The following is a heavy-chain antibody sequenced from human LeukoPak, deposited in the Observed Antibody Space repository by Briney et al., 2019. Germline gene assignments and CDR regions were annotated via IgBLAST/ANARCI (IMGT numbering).Heavy chain of an antibody. J-gene: IGHJ4*02. Sequence: PGGSLRLSCAASGFTFSSYAMSWVRQAPGKGLEWVSAISGSGGSTYYADSVKGRFTISRDNSKNTLYLQMNSLRAENTAVYYCACGALDSGVYYVDYWGQGPLVTVSS. V-gene: IGHV3-23*01. D-gene: IGHD3-22*01. CDR2: ISGSGGST. CDR1: GFTFSSYA. CDR3: ACGALDSGVYYVDY.